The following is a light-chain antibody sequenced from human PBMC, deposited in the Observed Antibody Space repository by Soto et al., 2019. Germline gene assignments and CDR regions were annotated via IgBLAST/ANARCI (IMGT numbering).Light chain of an antibody. Sequence: QSALTQPPSASGSPGQSVTISCTGTSSVVGGYNYVSWYQQHPGKAPKLMIYEVSKRPSGVPDRFSGSKSACNTASLTVSGLQAEDEPDYYCSSFAGSNNLVFGGGTKLTVL. CDR1: SSVVGGYNY. J-gene: IGLJ2*01. CDR3: SSFAGSNNLV. CDR2: EVS. V-gene: IGLV2-8*01.